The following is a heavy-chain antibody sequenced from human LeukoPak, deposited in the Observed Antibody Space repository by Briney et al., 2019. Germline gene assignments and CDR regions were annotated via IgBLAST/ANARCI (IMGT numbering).Heavy chain of an antibody. J-gene: IGHJ4*02. CDR3: ARDPDRIAVAGTSVYFDY. Sequence: GGSLRLSCAASGFTFSSYAMHWVRQAPGKWLEWVAVISYDGSNKYYADSVKGRFTISRDNSKNTLYLQMNSLRAEDTAVYYCARDPDRIAVAGTSVYFDYWGQGTLVTVSS. D-gene: IGHD6-19*01. CDR1: GFTFSSYA. V-gene: IGHV3-30*04. CDR2: ISYDGSNK.